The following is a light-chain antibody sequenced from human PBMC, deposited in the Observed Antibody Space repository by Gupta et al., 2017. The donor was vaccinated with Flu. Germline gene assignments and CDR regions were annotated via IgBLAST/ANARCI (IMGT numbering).Light chain of an antibody. CDR1: SSNIGAGYD. Sequence: QSVLTQPPSVSGAPGQRATISCTESSSNIGAGYDVHWYQQLPGTAPKLLIYGNSNRPSGVPDRFSGSKSGTSASLAITGLQAEDEADYYCQSYDSSLSGVVFGGGTKLTVL. CDR3: QSYDSSLSGVV. CDR2: GNS. V-gene: IGLV1-40*01. J-gene: IGLJ2*01.